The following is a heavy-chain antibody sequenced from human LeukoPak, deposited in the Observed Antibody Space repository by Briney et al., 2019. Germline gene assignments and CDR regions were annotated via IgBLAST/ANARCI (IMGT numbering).Heavy chain of an antibody. V-gene: IGHV3-23*01. CDR3: AKGYYDYVWGSYYFDY. J-gene: IGHJ4*02. D-gene: IGHD3-16*01. CDR2: ISGSGGST. CDR1: GFTFSSYA. Sequence: GGSLRLSCAASGFTFSSYAMSWVRQAPGKGLEWVSAISGSGGSTYYADSVKGRFTISRDNSRDTLYLQMNSLRAEYTAVYYCAKGYYDYVWGSYYFDYWGRGTLVTVSS.